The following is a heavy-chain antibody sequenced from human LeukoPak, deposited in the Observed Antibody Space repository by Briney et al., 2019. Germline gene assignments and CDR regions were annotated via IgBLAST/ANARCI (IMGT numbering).Heavy chain of an antibody. J-gene: IGHJ5*02. CDR3: ARDVVGAGGA. Sequence: SQTLSLTCTVSGGSISSGSYYWSWIRQPAGKGLEWIGRIYTSGSTNYNPSLKSRVTISVDTSKNQFSLKLSSVTAADTAVYYCARDVVGAGGAWGQGTLVTVSS. CDR2: IYTSGST. CDR1: GGSISSGSYY. D-gene: IGHD1-26*01. V-gene: IGHV4-61*02.